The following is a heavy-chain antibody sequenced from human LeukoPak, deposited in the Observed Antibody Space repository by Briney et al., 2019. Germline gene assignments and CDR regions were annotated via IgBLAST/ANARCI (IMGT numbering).Heavy chain of an antibody. V-gene: IGHV4-59*08. CDR3: ARQTLYYYYGMDV. Sequence: PSETLSLTCTVSGGSISSYYWSWIRQPPGKGLEWIGYIYYSGSTNYNPSLKSRVTISVDTSKNQFSLKLSSVTAADTAVYYCARQTLYYYYGMDVWGQGTTVTVSS. CDR2: IYYSGST. J-gene: IGHJ6*02. CDR1: GGSISSYY.